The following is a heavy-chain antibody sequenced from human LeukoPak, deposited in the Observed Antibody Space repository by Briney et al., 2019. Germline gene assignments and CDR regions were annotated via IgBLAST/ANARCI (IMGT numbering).Heavy chain of an antibody. D-gene: IGHD3-16*02. CDR1: GGSFSGYY. V-gene: IGHV4-34*01. CDR3: ARGGISYDYVWGSYRPRAYYFDY. J-gene: IGHJ4*02. Sequence: PSETLSLTCAVYGGSFSGYYWSWIRQPPGKGLEWIGEVNHSGSTNYDPSLKSRVTISVDTSKNQFSLKLSSVTAADTAVYYCARGGISYDYVWGSYRPRAYYFDYWGQGTLVTVSS. CDR2: VNHSGST.